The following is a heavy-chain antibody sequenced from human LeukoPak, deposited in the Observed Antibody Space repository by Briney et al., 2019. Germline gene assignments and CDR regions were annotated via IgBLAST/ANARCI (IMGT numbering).Heavy chain of an antibody. D-gene: IGHD6-19*01. Sequence: ASVKVSCKASGYTFTSYDINWVRQATGQGLGWMGWMNPNSGNTGYAQKFQGRVTITRNTSISTAYMELSSLRSEDTAVYYCASSGSGWFPDAFDIWGQGTMVTVSS. CDR3: ASSGSGWFPDAFDI. J-gene: IGHJ3*02. V-gene: IGHV1-8*03. CDR1: GYTFTSYD. CDR2: MNPNSGNT.